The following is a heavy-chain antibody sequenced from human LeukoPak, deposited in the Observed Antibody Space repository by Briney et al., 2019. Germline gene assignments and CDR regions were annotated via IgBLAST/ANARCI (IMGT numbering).Heavy chain of an antibody. CDR2: ISHSGST. D-gene: IGHD6-6*01. CDR1: GGSFSGYY. CDR3: ARGGRKQLRYYYYMDV. J-gene: IGHJ6*03. V-gene: IGHV4-34*01. Sequence: KPSETLSLTCAVYGGSFSGYYWSWIRQPPGKGLEWIGEISHSGSTNYNPSLKSRVTISVDTSKNQFSLKLSSVTAADTAVYYCARGGRKQLRYYYYMDVWGKGTTVTVSS.